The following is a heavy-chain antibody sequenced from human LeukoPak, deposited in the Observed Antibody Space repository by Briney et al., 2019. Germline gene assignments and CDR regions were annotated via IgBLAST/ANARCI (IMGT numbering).Heavy chain of an antibody. Sequence: SETLSLTCAVYGGSFSGYYWSWIRQPPGKGLEWIGEINHSGSTNYNPSLKSRVTISVDTSKNQFSLKLSSVTAADTAVYYCARQLRRNYGTRRYYFDYWGQGTLVTVSS. J-gene: IGHJ4*02. V-gene: IGHV4-34*01. CDR2: INHSGST. D-gene: IGHD3-10*01. CDR1: GGSFSGYY. CDR3: ARQLRRNYGTRRYYFDY.